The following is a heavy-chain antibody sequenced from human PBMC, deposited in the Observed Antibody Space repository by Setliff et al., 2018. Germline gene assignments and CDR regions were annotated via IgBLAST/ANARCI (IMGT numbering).Heavy chain of an antibody. Sequence: SVKVSCKASGGTFGSSALSWVRQAPGQGLEWTGGIIPMFDTGIYAEKFQGRVTLSADESTSTVYMELTRLRPEDTAIYYCARDKADYYDRSGYSGASDVWGQGTMVTVSS. CDR3: ARDKADYYDRSGYSGASDV. CDR1: GGTFGSSA. V-gene: IGHV1-69*13. J-gene: IGHJ3*01. CDR2: IIPMFDTG. D-gene: IGHD3-22*01.